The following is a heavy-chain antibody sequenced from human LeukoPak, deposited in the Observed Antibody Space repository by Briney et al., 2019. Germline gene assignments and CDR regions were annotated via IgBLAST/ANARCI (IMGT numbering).Heavy chain of an antibody. CDR2: IHSGGST. V-gene: IGHV3-53*01. D-gene: IGHD3-16*01. J-gene: IGHJ4*02. Sequence: GGSLRLSCAASGFTVTSNYMNWVRQAPGKGLEWVSVIHSGGSTYYADSVRGRFTISRDNSKNTLYLQMNSLRAEDTAVYYCARGFPYDTQTSPGFDYWAREPWSPSPQ. CDR1: GFTVTSNY. CDR3: ARGFPYDTQTSPGFDY.